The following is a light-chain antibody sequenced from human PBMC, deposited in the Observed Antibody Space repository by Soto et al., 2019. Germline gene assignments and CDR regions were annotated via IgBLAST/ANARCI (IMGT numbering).Light chain of an antibody. J-gene: IGKJ2*01. CDR1: QTVSSGH. CDR3: QQYVSSPYT. Sequence: EVVLTKSPATLSLSPGERATLSCRASQTVSSGHLAWYQQKPGQAPRLLISGGTSRATGIPDRFSGSGSGTDFTLTVSRLEPEDFAVYYCQQYVSSPYTFGQGTKLEIK. CDR2: GGT. V-gene: IGKV3-20*01.